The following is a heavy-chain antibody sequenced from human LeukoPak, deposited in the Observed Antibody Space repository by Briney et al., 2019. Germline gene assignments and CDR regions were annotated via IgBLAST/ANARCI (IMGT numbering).Heavy chain of an antibody. Sequence: GGSLRLSCAASGFTFNSHWMTWVRQAPGKGLEWVANINQDESKKYYVDSVKGRFTISRDNAKNSLYLQMNSLRAEDTAVYYCARHSSWSFDYWGQGTLSPSP. V-gene: IGHV3-7*05. CDR3: ARHSSWSFDY. CDR2: INQDESKK. D-gene: IGHD6-13*01. J-gene: IGHJ4*02. CDR1: GFTFNSHW.